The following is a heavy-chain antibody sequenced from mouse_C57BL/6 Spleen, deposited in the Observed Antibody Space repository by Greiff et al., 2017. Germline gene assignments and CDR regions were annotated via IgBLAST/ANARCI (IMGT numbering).Heavy chain of an antibody. V-gene: IGHV1-15*01. J-gene: IGHJ4*01. Sequence: VQLQQSGAELVRPGASVTLSCKASGYTFTDYEMHWVKQTPVHGLEWIGAIDPETGSTAYNQKFKGKAILTADKSSSTAYMELRSLTSEDSAVYYCTREAPNYAMDYWGQGTSVTVSS. CDR3: TREAPNYAMDY. CDR1: GYTFTDYE. CDR2: IDPETGST.